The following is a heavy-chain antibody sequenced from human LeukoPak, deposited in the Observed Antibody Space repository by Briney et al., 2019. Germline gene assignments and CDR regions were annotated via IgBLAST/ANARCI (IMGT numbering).Heavy chain of an antibody. CDR3: ARDPWYTSGWPQGFFQH. J-gene: IGHJ1*01. V-gene: IGHV3-30*03. CDR2: TSYDGNYK. CDR1: GFRISTYG. D-gene: IGHD6-19*01. Sequence: TGGSLRLSCVASGFRISTYGMHWVRQAPGKGLEWVAVTSYDGNYKFYAESVKGRFTISRDIPNNTLYLEMNSLRLEDTAAYYCARDPWYTSGWPQGFFQHWGQGTLVTVSS.